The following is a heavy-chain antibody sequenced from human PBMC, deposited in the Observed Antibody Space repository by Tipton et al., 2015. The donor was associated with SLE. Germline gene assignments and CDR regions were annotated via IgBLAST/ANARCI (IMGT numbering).Heavy chain of an antibody. V-gene: IGHV3-30*04. CDR3: ARASWATISLYYFGTDV. CDR2: TSNDGSNK. Sequence: SLRLSCAASGFSFSTYAIIWVRQAPGKGLEWVAGTSNDGSNKYYADAVKGRFTISRDNSKNTLYLQMNSLRSEDTGVYHCARASWATISLYYFGTDVWGQGTTVTVSS. D-gene: IGHD5-12*01. J-gene: IGHJ6*02. CDR1: GFSFSTYA.